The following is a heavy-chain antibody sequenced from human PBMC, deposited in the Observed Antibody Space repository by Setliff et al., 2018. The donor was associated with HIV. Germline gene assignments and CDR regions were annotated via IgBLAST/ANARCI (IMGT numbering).Heavy chain of an antibody. CDR1: GFNFKNAW. V-gene: IGHV3-15*01. J-gene: IGHJ3*02. Sequence: AGGSLRLSCAGSGFNFKNAWMSWVRQAPGKGLEWVGRIKSRVDGETTAYAAPLKGRFTISRDDSKNTLYLQMDSLSTEDTAVYYCILLGMHGAFDIWGQGTMVTVSS. D-gene: IGHD7-27*01. CDR2: IKSRVDGETT. CDR3: ILLGMHGAFDI.